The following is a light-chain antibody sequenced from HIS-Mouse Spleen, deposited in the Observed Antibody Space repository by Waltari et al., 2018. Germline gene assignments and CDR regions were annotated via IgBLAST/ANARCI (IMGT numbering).Light chain of an antibody. CDR3: QQYGSSPVLT. V-gene: IGKV3-20*01. CDR1: QSVSSSY. CDR2: GAS. Sequence: EIVLTQSPGTLSLSPGERATLSCRASQSVSSSYLAWYQQKPGQAPRRLIYGASSRATGIPDRFSGSGSGTDFTLTISRLEPEDFAVYYCQQYGSSPVLTFGGGTKVEIK. J-gene: IGKJ4*01.